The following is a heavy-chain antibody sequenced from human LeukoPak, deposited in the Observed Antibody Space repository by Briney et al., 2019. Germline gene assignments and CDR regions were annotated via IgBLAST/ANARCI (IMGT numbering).Heavy chain of an antibody. CDR2: ISAYNGNT. Sequence: ASVKVSCKASGYTFTSYGISWVRQAPGQGLEWMGWISAYNGNTNYAQKLQGRVTITRNTSISTAYMELSSLRSEDTAVYYCARETQGSGSYTDYWGQGTLVTVSS. CDR1: GYTFTSYG. V-gene: IGHV1-18*01. CDR3: ARETQGSGSYTDY. D-gene: IGHD3-10*01. J-gene: IGHJ4*02.